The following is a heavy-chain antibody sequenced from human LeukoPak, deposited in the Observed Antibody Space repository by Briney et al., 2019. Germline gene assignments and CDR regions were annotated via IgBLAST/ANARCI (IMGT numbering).Heavy chain of an antibody. J-gene: IGHJ4*02. CDR1: GFTFSSYW. CDR2: IKQDGSEK. D-gene: IGHD6-13*01. V-gene: IGHV3-7*01. CDR3: ARGTAGYSSSWTTPFDY. Sequence: PGGSLRLSCAASGFTFSSYWMSWVRQAPGKGLEWVANIKQDGSEKYYVDSVKGRFTISRDNAKNSLYLQMNSLRAEDTAVYYCARGTAGYSSSWTTPFDYWGQGTLVTVSS.